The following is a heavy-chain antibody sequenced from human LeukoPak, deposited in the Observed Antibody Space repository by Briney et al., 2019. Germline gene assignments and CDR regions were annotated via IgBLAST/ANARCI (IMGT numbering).Heavy chain of an antibody. J-gene: IGHJ3*02. CDR3: ARDYYDSSGYYFDAFDI. Sequence: PSETLSLTCTVSGGSISSSSYYWGWIRQPPGKGLEWIGSIYYSGSTYYNPSLKSRVTISVDTSKNQFSLKLSSVTAADTAVYYCARDYYDSSGYYFDAFDIWGQGTMVTVSS. CDR2: IYYSGST. D-gene: IGHD3-22*01. CDR1: GGSISSSSYY. V-gene: IGHV4-39*07.